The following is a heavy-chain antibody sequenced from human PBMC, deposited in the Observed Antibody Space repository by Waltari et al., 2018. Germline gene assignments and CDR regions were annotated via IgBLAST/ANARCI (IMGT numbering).Heavy chain of an antibody. CDR3: ARGRYCSSTSCPLNSMDV. CDR1: GDSVSSNSAA. Sequence: QVQLQQSGPGLVKPSQTLSLTCAISGDSVSSNSAAWNWIRQSPSRGLEWLGRTYYRSKWYNDYAVSVKSRITINPDTSKNQFSLQLNSVTPEDTAVYYCARGRYCSSTSCPLNSMDVWGKGTTVTISS. V-gene: IGHV6-1*01. D-gene: IGHD2-2*01. J-gene: IGHJ6*03. CDR2: TYYRSKWYN.